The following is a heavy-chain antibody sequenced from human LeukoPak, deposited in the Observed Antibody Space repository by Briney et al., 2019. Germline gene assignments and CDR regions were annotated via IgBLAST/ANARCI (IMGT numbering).Heavy chain of an antibody. CDR1: GFTFGTYW. V-gene: IGHV3-74*01. Sequence: GGSLRLSCGASGFTFGTYWMHWVRQAPGKGLVWVSGINSDGGTTTYADSVKGRFTISRDNAKNTLYLQMNNLRAEDTAIYYCAKDTMATIFRAFDIWGQGTMATVSS. D-gene: IGHD5-24*01. CDR3: AKDTMATIFRAFDI. J-gene: IGHJ3*02. CDR2: INSDGGTT.